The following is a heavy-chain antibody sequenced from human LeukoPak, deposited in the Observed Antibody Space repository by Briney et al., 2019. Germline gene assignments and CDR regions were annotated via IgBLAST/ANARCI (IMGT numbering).Heavy chain of an antibody. D-gene: IGHD3-3*01. J-gene: IGHJ6*02. V-gene: IGHV3-7*01. CDR3: ARDSDYDFWSPHGMDV. Sequence: PGGSLRLSCAASGLTFSSYWMSWVRQAPGRGLEWVANIKQDGSEKYYVDSVKGRFTISRDNAKNSLYLQMNSLRAEDTAVYYCARDSDYDFWSPHGMDVWGQGTTVTVSS. CDR2: IKQDGSEK. CDR1: GLTFSSYW.